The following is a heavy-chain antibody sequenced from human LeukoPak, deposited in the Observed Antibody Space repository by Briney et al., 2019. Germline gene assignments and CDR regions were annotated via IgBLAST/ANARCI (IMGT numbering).Heavy chain of an antibody. Sequence: GRSLRLSCAASGFPLSGYAMHWVRQAPGKGLEWVAVISYDGGNKYYADSVKGRFTISRDNSKNTLYLQVNSLRAEDTAVYYCARDYCSGGSCYSPDYWGQGTLVIVSS. J-gene: IGHJ4*02. CDR2: ISYDGGNK. V-gene: IGHV3-30*04. D-gene: IGHD2-15*01. CDR3: ARDYCSGGSCYSPDY. CDR1: GFPLSGYA.